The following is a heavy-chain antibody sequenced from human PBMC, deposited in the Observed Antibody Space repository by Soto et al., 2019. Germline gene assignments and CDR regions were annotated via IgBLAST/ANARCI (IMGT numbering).Heavy chain of an antibody. CDR3: ARGGGYCSGGSCYSPVYMDF. J-gene: IGHJ6*03. V-gene: IGHV4-34*01. D-gene: IGHD2-15*01. Sequence: PSETLSLTCAVYGGSFSGYYWSWIRQPPGKGLEWIGEINHSGSTNYNPSLKSRVTISVDTSKNQFSLKLSSVTAADTAVYYCARGGGYCSGGSCYSPVYMDFRGKGIMVTVSS. CDR2: INHSGST. CDR1: GGSFSGYY.